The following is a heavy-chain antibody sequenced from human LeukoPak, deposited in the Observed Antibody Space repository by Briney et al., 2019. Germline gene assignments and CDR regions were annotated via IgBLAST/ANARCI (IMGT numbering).Heavy chain of an antibody. CDR3: ARDRRGYKWGDSVVLGY. D-gene: IGHD5-24*01. J-gene: IGHJ4*02. CDR1: GLTFSSYA. CDR2: ISYDGSNK. V-gene: IGHV3-30-3*01. Sequence: GGSLRLSCAASGLTFSSYAMHWVRQAPGKGLEWVAVISYDGSNKYYADSVKGRFTISRDNSKNTLYLQMNSLRTEDTAVYYCARDRRGYKWGDSVVLGYWGQGTLVTVSS.